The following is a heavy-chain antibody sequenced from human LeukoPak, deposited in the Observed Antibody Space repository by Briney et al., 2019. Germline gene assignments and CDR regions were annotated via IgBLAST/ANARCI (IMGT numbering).Heavy chain of an antibody. CDR3: ARNPVVVVPAATREGFDP. CDR2: IYHSGST. Sequence: SETLSLTCAVSGYSISSGYYWGWIRQPPGKGLEWIGSIYHSGSTYYNPSLKSRVTISVDTSKNQFSLKLSSVTAADTAVCYCARNPVVVVPAATREGFDPWGQGTLVTVSS. CDR1: GYSISSGYY. D-gene: IGHD2-2*01. V-gene: IGHV4-38-2*01. J-gene: IGHJ5*02.